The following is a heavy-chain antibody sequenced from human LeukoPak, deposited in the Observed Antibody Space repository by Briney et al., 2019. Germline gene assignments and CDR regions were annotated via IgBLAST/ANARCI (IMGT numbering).Heavy chain of an antibody. CDR2: MSYDGNNK. V-gene: IGHV3-30-3*01. J-gene: IGHJ4*02. D-gene: IGHD3-10*01. CDR1: GFTFSTHA. CDR3: ARDGDTAIRGVNFDY. Sequence: AGGSLRLSCAASGFTFSTHAIHWVRQAPGKGLEWVAVMSYDGNNKYYADSVKGRFTISRDNSKNTLYLQMNSLITEDTAVYYCARDGDTAIRGVNFDYWGQGTLVTVSS.